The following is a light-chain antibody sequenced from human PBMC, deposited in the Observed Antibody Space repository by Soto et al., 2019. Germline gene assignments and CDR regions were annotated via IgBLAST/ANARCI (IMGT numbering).Light chain of an antibody. V-gene: IGKV3-20*01. J-gene: IGKJ1*01. CDR2: GAS. CDR1: QSISSSY. CDR3: QQYVSSRT. Sequence: IVLPQSPGTLSLSPGERATLSCRASQSISSSYLAWYQQKPGQAPRLLVYGASSRAPGIPDRFSGGGSGTDFTLTISRLEPEDWAVYFCQQYVSSRTFGQGTKVE.